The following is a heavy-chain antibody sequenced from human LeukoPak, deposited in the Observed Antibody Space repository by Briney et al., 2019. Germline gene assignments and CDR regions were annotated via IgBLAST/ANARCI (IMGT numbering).Heavy chain of an antibody. CDR2: INSDGSST. V-gene: IGHV3-74*01. CDR1: GFTFSSHW. Sequence: PGGSLRLSCAASGFTFSSHWMYWVRQAPGKGLVWVSRINSDGSSTSYADSVKGRFTISRDNSKNTLYLQMNSLRAEDTAVYYCAKPEGEVVTPYDAFDIWGQGTMVTVSS. CDR3: AKPEGEVVTPYDAFDI. D-gene: IGHD2-15*01. J-gene: IGHJ3*02.